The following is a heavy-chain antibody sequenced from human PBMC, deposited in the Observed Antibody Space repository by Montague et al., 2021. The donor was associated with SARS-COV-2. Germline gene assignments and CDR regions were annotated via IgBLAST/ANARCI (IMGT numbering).Heavy chain of an antibody. CDR3: ARSGEGGTSWPFDY. D-gene: IGHD6-13*01. V-gene: IGHV4-61*02. J-gene: IGHJ4*02. CDR1: GGSIRSGSYN. CDR2: IYTRGGT. Sequence: TLSLTCTVSGGSIRSGSYNWSCIRQSAGKGLEWIGRIYTRGGTYYNPSLKSRVTISIDTSKNQLSLKLSSVTAADAAIYYCARSGEGGTSWPFDYWGQGTLVTVSS.